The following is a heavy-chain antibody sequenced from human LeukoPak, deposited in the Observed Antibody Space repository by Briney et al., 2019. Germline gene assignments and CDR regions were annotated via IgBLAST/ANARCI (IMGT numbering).Heavy chain of an antibody. CDR3: ARGFRLRYFDWLPPGY. D-gene: IGHD3-9*01. V-gene: IGHV3-30-3*01. Sequence: PGGSLRLSCAASGFTFSSYAMHWVRQAPGKGLEWVAVISYDGSNKYYADSVKGRFTISRDNSKNTLYLQMNSLRAEDTAVYYCARGFRLRYFDWLPPGYWGQGTLVTVSS. CDR1: GFTFSSYA. CDR2: ISYDGSNK. J-gene: IGHJ4*02.